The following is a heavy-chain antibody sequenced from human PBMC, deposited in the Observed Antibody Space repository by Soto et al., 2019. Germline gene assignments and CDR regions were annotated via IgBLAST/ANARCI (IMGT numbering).Heavy chain of an antibody. CDR1: GLTFSTFA. D-gene: IGHD6-19*01. J-gene: IGHJ4*02. V-gene: IGHV3-23*01. CDR2: ISGSGGST. CDR3: AKTPLAGQYYFDY. Sequence: GGSLRLSCAASGLTFSTFAMSWVRQAPGKGLEWVSSISGSGGSTYYADSVKGRFTISRDNSKNTLYLQMNSLRAEDTAVYYCAKTPLAGQYYFDYWGQGTLVTVSS.